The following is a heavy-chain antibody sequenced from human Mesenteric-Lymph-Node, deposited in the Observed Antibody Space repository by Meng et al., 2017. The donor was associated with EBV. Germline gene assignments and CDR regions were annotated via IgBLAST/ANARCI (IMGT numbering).Heavy chain of an antibody. Sequence: HVRGPGPGLVKPSETLSLTCTVSGGSISSSSYYWGWIRQPPGKGLEWIGSIYYSGSTYYNPSLKSRVTISVDTSKNQFSLKLSSVTAADTAVYYCATSSLTVDYWGQGTLVTVSS. CDR2: IYYSGST. CDR1: GGSISSSSYY. J-gene: IGHJ4*02. V-gene: IGHV4-39*07. CDR3: ATSSLTVDY.